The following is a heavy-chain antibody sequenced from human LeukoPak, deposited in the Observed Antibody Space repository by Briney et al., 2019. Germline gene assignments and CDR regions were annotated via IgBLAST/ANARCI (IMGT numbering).Heavy chain of an antibody. D-gene: IGHD3-3*01. Sequence: GASVKVSCKASGYTFTGYYMHWVRQAPGQGLEWMGWIDPNSGGTNYAQKFQGRVTMTRDTSISTAYMELSRLRSDDTAVYYCARNYDFWSGYHSPRSYFDYWGQGTLVTVSS. CDR3: ARNYDFWSGYHSPRSYFDY. CDR2: IDPNSGGT. CDR1: GYTFTGYY. J-gene: IGHJ4*02. V-gene: IGHV1-2*02.